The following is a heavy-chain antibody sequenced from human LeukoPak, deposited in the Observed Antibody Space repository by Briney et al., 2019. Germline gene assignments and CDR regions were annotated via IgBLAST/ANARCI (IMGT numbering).Heavy chain of an antibody. Sequence: SETLSLICAVQGESISAHFWSWIRHVPGKGLQSIGEIDHRGSSNYNPPLKSRATISVDTSKDHFSLSLTSVTAADTAVYYCATRSSTLTAARCFDDWGQGTVVTVSS. J-gene: IGHJ4*03. D-gene: IGHD6-6*01. CDR1: GESISAHF. V-gene: IGHV4-34*01. CDR3: ATRSSTLTAARCFDD. CDR2: IDHRGSS.